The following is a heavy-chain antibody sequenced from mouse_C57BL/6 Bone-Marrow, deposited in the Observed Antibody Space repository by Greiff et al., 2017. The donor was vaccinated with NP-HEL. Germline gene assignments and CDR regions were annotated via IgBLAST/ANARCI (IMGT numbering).Heavy chain of an antibody. Sequence: VQLQQSGAELVRPGASVKLSCTASGFNIKDDYMNWVKQRPEQGLEWIGWIDPGNGDTEYASKFQGKATITADTSSNTAYLQLSSLTSEDTAVYYCTTYYYGSSWRYFDVWGTGTTVTVSS. CDR2: IDPGNGDT. V-gene: IGHV14-4*01. J-gene: IGHJ1*03. D-gene: IGHD1-1*01. CDR1: GFNIKDDY. CDR3: TTYYYGSSWRYFDV.